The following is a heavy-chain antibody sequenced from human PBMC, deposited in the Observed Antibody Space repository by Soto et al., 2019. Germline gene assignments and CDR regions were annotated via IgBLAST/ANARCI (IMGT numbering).Heavy chain of an antibody. V-gene: IGHV3-23*01. CDR2: ISGSGGAT. D-gene: IGHD2-15*01. CDR3: SRDRYCSGGSCYSEWAFDI. J-gene: IGHJ3*02. Sequence: EVQLLESGGGLVQPGGSLRLSCAASGFTFSSYAMSWVRQAPGKGLEWVSGISGSGGATYYADSVKGRFTISRDNSKNTLYLQMNSLRAEGTAVYYCSRDRYCSGGSCYSEWAFDIWGQGTMVTVSS. CDR1: GFTFSSYA.